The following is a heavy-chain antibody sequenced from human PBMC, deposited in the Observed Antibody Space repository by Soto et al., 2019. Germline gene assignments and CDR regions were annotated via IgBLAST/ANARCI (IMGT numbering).Heavy chain of an antibody. CDR2: ISSSSSYI. J-gene: IGHJ6*04. Sequence: GGSLRLSCAASGFTFSSYSMNWVRQAPGKGLEWVSSISSSSSYIYYADSVKGRFTISRDNAKNSLYLQMNSLRAEDTAVYYCAREGGYYDFWSGLDVWGKGTTVTVSS. V-gene: IGHV3-21*01. D-gene: IGHD3-3*01. CDR3: AREGGYYDFWSGLDV. CDR1: GFTFSSYS.